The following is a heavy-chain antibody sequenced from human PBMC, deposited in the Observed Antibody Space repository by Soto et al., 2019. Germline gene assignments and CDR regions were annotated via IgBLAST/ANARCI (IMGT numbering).Heavy chain of an antibody. J-gene: IGHJ2*01. Sequence: GGSLRLSCAASGFAFSSYGMRWVRQASGKWLEWVAVISYDGSNKYYADSVKGRFTISRDNSKNTLYLQMNSLRAEDTAVYYCAKDGRNYYDSSGYPYWYFDLWGRGTLVTVSS. CDR3: AKDGRNYYDSSGYPYWYFDL. CDR1: GFAFSSYG. V-gene: IGHV3-30*18. D-gene: IGHD3-22*01. CDR2: ISYDGSNK.